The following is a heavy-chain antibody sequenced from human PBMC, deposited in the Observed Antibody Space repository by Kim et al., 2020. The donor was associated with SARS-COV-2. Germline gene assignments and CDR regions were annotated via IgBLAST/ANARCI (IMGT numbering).Heavy chain of an antibody. Sequence: ASVKVSCKASGYTFTTYPLHWLRQAPGQGPEWMGWISTKTGNPTYVQGFTGRFVFSFDTSFSTAYLQISSLKAEDTAVYYCARGDTSGYLVAFWGQGSVV. CDR1: GYTFTTYP. V-gene: IGHV7-4-1*02. J-gene: IGHJ4*02. D-gene: IGHD3-22*01. CDR2: ISTKTGNP. CDR3: ARGDTSGYLVAF.